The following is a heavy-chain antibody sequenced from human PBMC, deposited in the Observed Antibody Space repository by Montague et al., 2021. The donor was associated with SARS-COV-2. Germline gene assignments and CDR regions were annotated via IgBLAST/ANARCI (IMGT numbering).Heavy chain of an antibody. J-gene: IGHJ4*02. V-gene: IGHV3-48*02. Sequence: SRRLSCAASGFTFSYYHMTWVRQAPGKGLQWVSYISRDSTTIYYAESVKGRFTISGDNDKNTLYLQMNSLSDENTAMYYCARDSGITGADDYWGQGTLVIVSS. CDR1: GFTFSYYH. D-gene: IGHD1-14*01. CDR3: ARDSGITGADDY. CDR2: ISRDSTTI.